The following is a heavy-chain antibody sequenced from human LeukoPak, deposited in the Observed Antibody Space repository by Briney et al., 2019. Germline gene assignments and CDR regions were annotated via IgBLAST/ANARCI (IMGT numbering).Heavy chain of an antibody. CDR1: GGSISSGDYY. D-gene: IGHD2-2*01. J-gene: IGHJ5*02. Sequence: PSQTLSLTCTVSGGSISSGDYYLSWLRQPPGKGLEWIGYIYYSGSTYYNPSLKSRVTISVDTSKNQFSLKLGSVTAADTAVYYCARGWGYCSSTSCRESAWFDPWGQGTLVSVSS. CDR3: ARGWGYCSSTSCRESAWFDP. CDR2: IYYSGST. V-gene: IGHV4-30-4*08.